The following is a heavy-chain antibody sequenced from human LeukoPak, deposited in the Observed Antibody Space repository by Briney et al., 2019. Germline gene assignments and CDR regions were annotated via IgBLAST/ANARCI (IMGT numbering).Heavy chain of an antibody. Sequence: LSLTCAVYGGSFSGYYWSWIRQAPGKGLEWVSYISSSGSTIYYADSVKGRFTISRDNAKNSLYLQMNSLRAEDTAVYYCARDGKQWLVDFDYWGQGTLVTVSS. J-gene: IGHJ4*02. CDR1: GGSFSGYY. V-gene: IGHV3-11*01. CDR2: ISSSGSTI. D-gene: IGHD6-19*01. CDR3: ARDGKQWLVDFDY.